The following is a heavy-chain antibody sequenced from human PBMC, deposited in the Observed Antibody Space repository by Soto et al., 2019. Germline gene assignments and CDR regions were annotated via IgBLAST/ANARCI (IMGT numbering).Heavy chain of an antibody. CDR3: ARRWTGTNWFDP. J-gene: IGHJ5*02. V-gene: IGHV4-39*01. CDR1: GGSISSSSYY. D-gene: IGHD1-1*01. CDR2: IYYSGST. Sequence: SATLSLTCTVSGGSISSSSYYWGWIRQPPGKGLEWIGSIYYSGSTYYNPSLKSRVTISVDTSKNQFSLKLSSVTAADTAVYYCARRWTGTNWFDPWGQGTLVTVSS.